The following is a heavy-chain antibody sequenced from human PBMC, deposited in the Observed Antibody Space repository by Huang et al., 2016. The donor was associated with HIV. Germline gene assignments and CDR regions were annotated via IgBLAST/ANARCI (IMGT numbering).Heavy chain of an antibody. Sequence: VQLQQWGASLLKPSETLSLTCAVSGGTFTGYFWGWVRQAPGKGLEWIAGIKQSGTTSYNPSLKSRVSMSVDVSNNQFSLSLKSVTAADTAVYFCVRCPGYYFEPSRYFDAFDIWGPGTMVTVS. CDR3: VRCPGYYFEPSRYFDAFDI. V-gene: IGHV4-34*02. CDR1: GGTFTGYF. J-gene: IGHJ3*02. CDR2: IKQSGTT. D-gene: IGHD3-22*01.